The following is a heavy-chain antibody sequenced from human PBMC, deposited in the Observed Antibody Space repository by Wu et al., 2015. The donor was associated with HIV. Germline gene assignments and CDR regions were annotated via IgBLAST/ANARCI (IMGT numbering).Heavy chain of an antibody. CDR3: ARDRDGGGFYYGMDV. Sequence: VQLVQSGAWGGRSLGPSVKVSCKASGGSFSDYAISWVRQAPGQGLEWMGRIIPMYGKPIDAQKFQGRITITADDSTSTVDMELSSLRSEDTAVYFCARDRDGGGFYYGMDVWGQRDHGHSLL. J-gene: IGHJ6*04. CDR2: IIPMYGKP. CDR1: GGSFSDYA. D-gene: IGHD2-15*01. V-gene: IGHV1-69*18.